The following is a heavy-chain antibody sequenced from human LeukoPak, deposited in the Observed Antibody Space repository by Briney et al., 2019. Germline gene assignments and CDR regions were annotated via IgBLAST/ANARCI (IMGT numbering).Heavy chain of an antibody. CDR3: ARLAAAGQYYFDY. J-gene: IGHJ4*02. Sequence: GGSLRLSCAASGFTFSSYSMTWVRQAPGKGLEWVSSISSSSSYIYYADSVKGRFTISRDNAKNSLYLQMNSLRAEDTAVYYCARLAAAGQYYFDYWGQGTLVTVSS. V-gene: IGHV3-21*01. D-gene: IGHD6-13*01. CDR1: GFTFSSYS. CDR2: ISSSSSYI.